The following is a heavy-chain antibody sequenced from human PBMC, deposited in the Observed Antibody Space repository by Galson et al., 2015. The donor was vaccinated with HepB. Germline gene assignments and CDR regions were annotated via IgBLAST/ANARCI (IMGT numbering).Heavy chain of an antibody. V-gene: IGHV3-7*01. Sequence: SLRLSCAASGFAFSSYWMSWVRQAPGKGLEWVANIKQDGSEKYYVDSVKGRFTISRDNAKNSLYLQMNSLRAEDTAVYYCAREGSSWYRGGGMDVWGQGTTVTVSS. J-gene: IGHJ6*02. CDR2: IKQDGSEK. D-gene: IGHD6-13*01. CDR1: GFAFSSYW. CDR3: AREGSSWYRGGGMDV.